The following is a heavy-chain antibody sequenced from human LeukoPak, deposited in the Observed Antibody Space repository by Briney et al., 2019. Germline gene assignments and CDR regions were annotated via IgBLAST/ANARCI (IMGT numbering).Heavy chain of an antibody. D-gene: IGHD6-13*01. J-gene: IGHJ5*02. Sequence: PSETLSLTCTVSGGSISSSSYYWGWIRQPPGKGLEWIGSIYYSGSTYYNPSLKSRVTISVDTSKNQFSLKLSSVTAADTAVYYCARDYHEQQLLTDNWFDPWGQGTLVTVSS. CDR3: ARDYHEQQLLTDNWFDP. CDR1: GGSISSSSYY. V-gene: IGHV4-39*07. CDR2: IYYSGST.